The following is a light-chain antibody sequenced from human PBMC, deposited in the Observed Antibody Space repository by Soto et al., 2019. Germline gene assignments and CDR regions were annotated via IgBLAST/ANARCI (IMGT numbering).Light chain of an antibody. Sequence: DIPMTQSPSTLSASVGDRVTITCGASQNVNKWLAWFQQKPGKAPKLLIYKASTLKSGVPSRFSGSGSGTEFTLTISSLQPDDFATYYCQHYNSYSEAFGQGTKVDNK. CDR1: QNVNKW. CDR2: KAS. J-gene: IGKJ1*01. V-gene: IGKV1-5*03. CDR3: QHYNSYSEA.